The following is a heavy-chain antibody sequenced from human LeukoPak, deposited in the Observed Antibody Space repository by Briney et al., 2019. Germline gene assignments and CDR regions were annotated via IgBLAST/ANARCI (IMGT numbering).Heavy chain of an antibody. D-gene: IGHD5-18*01. J-gene: IGHJ4*02. V-gene: IGHV4-61*01. CDR3: ARAWDTAYLNY. CDR1: GGSASSGSYY. Sequence: SETLSLTCTVSGGSASSGSYYWSWIRQPPGKGLEWIGYIYYSGSTNYNPSLKSRVTISVDTSKNQFSLKLSSVTAADTAVYYCARAWDTAYLNYWGQGTLVTVSS. CDR2: IYYSGST.